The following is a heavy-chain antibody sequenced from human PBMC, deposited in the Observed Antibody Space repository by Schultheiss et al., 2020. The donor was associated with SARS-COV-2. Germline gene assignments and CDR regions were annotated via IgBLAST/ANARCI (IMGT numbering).Heavy chain of an antibody. Sequence: GGSLRLSCAASGFTVSSNYMSWVRQAPGKGLEWGAVISNDGSNKYYADSVKGRFTISRDNSKNTLYLQMNSLRAEDTAVYYCAKALQSTSSAFDYWGQGTLVTVSS. CDR3: AKALQSTSSAFDY. CDR2: ISNDGSNK. V-gene: IGHV3-30*18. J-gene: IGHJ4*02. CDR1: GFTVSSNY. D-gene: IGHD2/OR15-2a*01.